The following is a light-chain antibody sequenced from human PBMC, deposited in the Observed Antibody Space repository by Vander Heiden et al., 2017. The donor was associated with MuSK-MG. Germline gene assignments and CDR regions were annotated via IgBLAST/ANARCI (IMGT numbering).Light chain of an antibody. J-gene: IGKJ1*01. CDR1: QSVSSGY. CDR3: QQYGSSPGT. V-gene: IGKV3-20*01. Sequence: ELVLTQSPGTLSLSPGERATLSCRATQSVSSGYLAWYQQKPGQAPRLLMYGASRRATGIPDRFSGSGSGTDFTLTISRLEPEDFAVYYCQQYGSSPGTFGQGTKVEIK. CDR2: GAS.